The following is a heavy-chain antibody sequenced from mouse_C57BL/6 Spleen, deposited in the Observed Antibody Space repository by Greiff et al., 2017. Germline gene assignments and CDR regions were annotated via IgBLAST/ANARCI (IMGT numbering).Heavy chain of an antibody. Sequence: QVQLKASGPGLVQPSQSLSITCTVSVFSLPRSGVHWFRPSPGTGLAWLGVIWSGGSTDYNAAFISRLSISKDNSKSQVFFKMNSLQADDTAIYYCARNFLDYDGGYYYAMDYWGQGTSGTVSS. J-gene: IGHJ4*01. CDR1: VFSLPRSG. CDR2: IWSGGST. D-gene: IGHD2-4*01. CDR3: ARNFLDYDGGYYYAMDY. V-gene: IGHV2-2*01.